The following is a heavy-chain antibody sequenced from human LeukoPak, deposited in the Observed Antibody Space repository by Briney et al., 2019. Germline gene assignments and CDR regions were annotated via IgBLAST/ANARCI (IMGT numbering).Heavy chain of an antibody. Sequence: ASVKVSCKASGHTFTGYYMHWVRQAPGQGLEWMVWINPNSGGTNYAQKFQGRVTMTRDTSISTAYMELSGLRSDDTAVYYCARESADYYDSSGYYYLVYYFDYWGQGTLVTVSS. D-gene: IGHD3-22*01. CDR2: INPNSGGT. V-gene: IGHV1-2*02. CDR3: ARESADYYDSSGYYYLVYYFDY. J-gene: IGHJ4*02. CDR1: GHTFTGYY.